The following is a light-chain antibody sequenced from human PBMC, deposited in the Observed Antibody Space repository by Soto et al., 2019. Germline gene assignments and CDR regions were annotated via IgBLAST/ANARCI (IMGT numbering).Light chain of an antibody. CDR1: QDIRNE. CDR2: GAS. CDR3: LQDRNYPRT. Sequence: IPMTQSPSSLSASVGDRVTITCRASQDIRNELGWYQQRPGKAPKALIYGASNLQSGVPSRFSGSGFGTDFTLTISSLQPEDFATYYCLQDRNYPRTFGQGTKVESK. V-gene: IGKV1-6*01. J-gene: IGKJ1*01.